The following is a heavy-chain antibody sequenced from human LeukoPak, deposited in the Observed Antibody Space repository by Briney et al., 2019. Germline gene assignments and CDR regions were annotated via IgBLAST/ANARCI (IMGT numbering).Heavy chain of an antibody. CDR2: IYHSGST. Sequence: PSETLSLTCAVSGYSIRSGDYWGWIRQSPGKGLEWIGSIYHSGSTHYNPSLKSRVTISVDTSKNQFSLMLSSVTAADTAVYYCARSRSVTTPPGFDHWGQGTLVTVSS. V-gene: IGHV4-38-2*01. D-gene: IGHD4-17*01. J-gene: IGHJ4*02. CDR1: GYSIRSGDY. CDR3: ARSRSVTTPPGFDH.